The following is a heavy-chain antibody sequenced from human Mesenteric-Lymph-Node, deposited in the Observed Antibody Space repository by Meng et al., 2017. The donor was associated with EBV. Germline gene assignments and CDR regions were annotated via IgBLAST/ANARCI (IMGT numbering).Heavy chain of an antibody. CDR3: AKESGLFFDY. Sequence: EVQGLESGGGLVQPGGALRLSWSALGFPFSSYAMSWVRQAPGKGLEWVSAIRGSGGSTYYADSVKGRFTISRDNSKNTLYLQMNSLRAEDTAVYYCAKESGLFFDYWGQGTLVTVSS. CDR1: GFPFSSYA. V-gene: IGHV3-23*01. CDR2: IRGSGGST. J-gene: IGHJ4*02.